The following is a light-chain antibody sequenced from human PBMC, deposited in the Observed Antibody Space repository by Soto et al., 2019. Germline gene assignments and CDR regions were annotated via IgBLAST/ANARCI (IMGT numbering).Light chain of an antibody. CDR1: SSNLGSNY. V-gene: IGLV1-47*01. CDR3: AAWDDSLSGYV. J-gene: IGLJ1*01. Sequence: QLVLTQPPSASVTPGQRSTISCSGSSSNLGSNYVYGYQQLPGTAPKLLIYRNKQRPSGVPDRFSGSKSGTSASLAISGLRSEDEADYYCAAWDDSLSGYVFGTGTKLTVL. CDR2: RNK.